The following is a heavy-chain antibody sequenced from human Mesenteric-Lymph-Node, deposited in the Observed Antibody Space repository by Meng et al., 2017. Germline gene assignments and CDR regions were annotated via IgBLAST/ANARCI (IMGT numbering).Heavy chain of an antibody. D-gene: IGHD6-25*01. CDR3: ARDRQRQLDY. Sequence: SCAISGDSVSSNSAAWNWIRQSPSRGLEWLARTYFRSKWYADYAVSVKSRITVNTDTSKNQFSLQLDSVTPEDTAVYFCARDRQRQLDYWGQGTLVTVSS. V-gene: IGHV6-1*01. J-gene: IGHJ4*02. CDR2: TYFRSKWYA. CDR1: GDSVSSNSAA.